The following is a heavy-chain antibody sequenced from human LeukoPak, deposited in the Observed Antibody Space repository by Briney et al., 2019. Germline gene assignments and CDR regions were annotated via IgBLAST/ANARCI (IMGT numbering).Heavy chain of an antibody. V-gene: IGHV3-15*01. CDR1: GFTFSSYG. Sequence: PGGSLRLSCVASGFTFSSYGMHWVRQAPGKGLEWVGRIKSKTDGGTTDYAAPVKGRFTISRDDSKNTLYLQMNSLKTEDTAVYYCATIPGDIVVVPAVLWGQGTLVTVSS. J-gene: IGHJ4*02. CDR3: ATIPGDIVVVPAVL. CDR2: IKSKTDGGTT. D-gene: IGHD2-2*01.